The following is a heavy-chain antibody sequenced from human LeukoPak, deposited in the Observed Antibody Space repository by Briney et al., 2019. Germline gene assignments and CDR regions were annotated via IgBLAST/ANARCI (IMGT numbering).Heavy chain of an antibody. Sequence: SVNVSCKASGGTFSIYSISWVRQAPGQGREGMGGIIPIFGTANYAQKFQGRVTITTDESTSTAYMELSSLRSEDTAVYYCARSDRDYAPGYSYSFTEVWGKGTTVMVS. D-gene: IGHD4-17*01. CDR2: IIPIFGTA. CDR1: GGTFSIYS. CDR3: ARSDRDYAPGYSYSFTEV. J-gene: IGHJ6*03. V-gene: IGHV1-69*05.